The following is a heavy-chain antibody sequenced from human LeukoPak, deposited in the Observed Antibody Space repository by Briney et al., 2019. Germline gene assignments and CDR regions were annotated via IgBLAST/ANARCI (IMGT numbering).Heavy chain of an antibody. Sequence: GGSLRLSCAASGFTFSSYAMSWVRQAPGKGLEWVSAISGSGGSTYHADSVKGRFTISRDNSKITLYLQMNSLRAEDTAVYYCAKDRVFRGPFDYWGQGTLVTVSS. J-gene: IGHJ4*02. D-gene: IGHD3-3*01. CDR3: AKDRVFRGPFDY. V-gene: IGHV3-23*01. CDR2: ISGSGGST. CDR1: GFTFSSYA.